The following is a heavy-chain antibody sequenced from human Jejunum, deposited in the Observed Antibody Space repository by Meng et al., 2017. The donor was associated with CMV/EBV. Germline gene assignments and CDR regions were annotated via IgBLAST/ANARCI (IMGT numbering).Heavy chain of an antibody. CDR3: AGSSDGHYYAFKVLDV. CDR2: VDNSGTQK. D-gene: IGHD3-22*01. V-gene: IGHV3-21*06. CDR1: FSSYN. J-gene: IGHJ3*01. Sequence: FSSYNMNWVRQAPGKGLEWVSFVDNSGTQKDYVDSVKGRFTISRDNAKNSLYLQMNSLRVEDTAVYYCAGSSDGHYYAFKVLDVWGQGTRVTVSS.